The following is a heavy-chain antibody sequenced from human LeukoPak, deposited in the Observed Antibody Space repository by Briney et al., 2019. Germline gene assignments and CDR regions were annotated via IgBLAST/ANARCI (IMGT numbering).Heavy chain of an antibody. CDR3: ARGSGYPYYFDY. D-gene: IGHD5-12*01. CDR2: IYYSGST. V-gene: IGHV4-59*01. J-gene: IGHJ4*02. CDR1: GGSISSYY. Sequence: SETLSLTCTVSGGSISSYYWSWIRRPPGKGLEWIGYIYYSGSTNYNPSLKSRVTISVDTSKNQFSLKLSSVTAADTAVYYCARGSGYPYYFDYWGQGALVTVSP.